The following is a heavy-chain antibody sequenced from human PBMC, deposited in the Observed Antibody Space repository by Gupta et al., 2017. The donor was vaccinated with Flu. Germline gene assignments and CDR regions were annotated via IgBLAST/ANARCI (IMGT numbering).Heavy chain of an antibody. CDR3: ARGKNYHDTSGKEGWDH. CDR2: ILGMFDTA. D-gene: IGHD3-22*01. V-gene: IGHV1-69*06. CDR1: GDIFRGYA. J-gene: IGHJ4*02. Sequence: QVQLVQSGPEVRKSGSSVKVSCKASGDIFRGYAISWVRQAPGQGPEWMGGILGMFDTANYAQKFQGRVTITAEKCTTTVYMELSSLRSDDTAVYYCARGKNYHDTSGKEGWDHWGQGTLVTVSS.